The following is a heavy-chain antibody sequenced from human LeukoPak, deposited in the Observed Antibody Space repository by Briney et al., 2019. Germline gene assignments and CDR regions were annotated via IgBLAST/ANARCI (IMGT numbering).Heavy chain of an antibody. CDR2: IYYSGST. CDR3: ARDRVGNWNRYFDY. D-gene: IGHD1-20*01. V-gene: IGHV4-39*07. CDR1: GGSISSSSYY. J-gene: IGHJ4*02. Sequence: SETLSLTCTVSGGSISSSSYYWGWIRQPPGKGLEWIGSIYYSGSTYYNPSLKSRVTISVDTSKNQFSLKLSSVTAAGTAVYYCARDRVGNWNRYFDYWGQGTLVTVSS.